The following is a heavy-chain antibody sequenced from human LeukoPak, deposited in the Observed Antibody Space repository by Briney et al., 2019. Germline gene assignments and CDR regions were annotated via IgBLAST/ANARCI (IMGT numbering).Heavy chain of an antibody. Sequence: GTLSLSCAASGVIVSSKYMSWVRQAPGKGLQWVSFLHGGGSTYYADSVKGRFTISRDNSKNTLYLQMKSLRAEDTAVYYCANHYYDSRGYYHFDCWGQGTLVTVSS. J-gene: IGHJ4*02. D-gene: IGHD3-22*01. CDR2: LHGGGST. CDR1: GVIVSSKY. V-gene: IGHV3-53*01. CDR3: ANHYYDSRGYYHFDC.